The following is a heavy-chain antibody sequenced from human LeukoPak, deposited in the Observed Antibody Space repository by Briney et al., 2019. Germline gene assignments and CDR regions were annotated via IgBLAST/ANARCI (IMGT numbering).Heavy chain of an antibody. CDR3: ARALTPTTVTRD. J-gene: IGHJ4*02. V-gene: IGHV4-59*01. CDR1: GGSISSYY. CDR2: IYYSGST. Sequence: SETLSLTCTVSGGSISSYYWSWIRQPPGKGLEWIGYIYYSGSTNYNPSLKSRVTISVDTSKNRFSLKLSSVTAADTAVYYCARALTPTTVTRDWGQGTLVTVSS. D-gene: IGHD4-17*01.